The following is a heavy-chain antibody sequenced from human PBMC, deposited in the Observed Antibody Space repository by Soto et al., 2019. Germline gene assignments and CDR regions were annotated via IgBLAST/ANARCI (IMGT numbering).Heavy chain of an antibody. CDR2: IDPSDSYT. D-gene: IGHD6-19*01. CDR1: GYSFTSYW. J-gene: IGHJ6*02. Sequence: PGESLKISCQGSGYSFTSYWISWVRQMPGKGLEWMGRIDPSDSYTNYSPSFQGHVTISADKSISTAYLQWSSLKASDTAMYYCARQGAVAGNYYYYGMDVWGQGTTVTVSS. CDR3: ARQGAVAGNYYYYGMDV. V-gene: IGHV5-10-1*01.